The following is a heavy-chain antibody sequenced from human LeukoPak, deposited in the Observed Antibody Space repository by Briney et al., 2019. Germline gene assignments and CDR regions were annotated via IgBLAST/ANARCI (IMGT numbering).Heavy chain of an antibody. J-gene: IGHJ6*02. CDR3: ARDGGAAGRYYGMDV. CDR1: GFTFSSYG. V-gene: IGHV3-33*01. CDR2: IWYDGSNK. D-gene: IGHD6-13*01. Sequence: GGSLRLSCAASGFTFSSYGMHWVRQAPGKGLEWVAVIWYDGSNKYYADSVKGRFTISRDNSKNTLYLQMNSLRAEDTAVYYCARDGGAAGRYYGMDVWGQGTTVTVSS.